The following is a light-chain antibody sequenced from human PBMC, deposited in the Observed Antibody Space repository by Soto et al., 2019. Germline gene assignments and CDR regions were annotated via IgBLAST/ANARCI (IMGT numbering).Light chain of an antibody. CDR2: LGS. Sequence: DIVMTQSLLSLPVTPGEPASISCRSSQSLLHSNGYNYLDWYLQKPGQSPQLLIYLGSNRASGVPDRFSGSGSGTDFTLKISRVEAEDVGVYYCMQALQTPITFGQGTRL. J-gene: IGKJ5*01. CDR1: QSLLHSNGYNY. V-gene: IGKV2-28*01. CDR3: MQALQTPIT.